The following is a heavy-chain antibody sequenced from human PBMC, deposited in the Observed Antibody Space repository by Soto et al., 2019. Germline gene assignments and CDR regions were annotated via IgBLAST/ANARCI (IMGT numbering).Heavy chain of an antibody. J-gene: IGHJ4*02. CDR2: IYYSGST. D-gene: IGHD2-8*02. V-gene: IGHV4-59*12. Sequence: SETLSLTCTVSGGSISSYYWSWIRQPPGKGLEWIGYIYYSGSTSYNPSLKSRLTISIDTSKNQFSLKLTSVTAADTAVYYCARDKITGLFDYWGQGTLVTVSS. CDR1: GGSISSYY. CDR3: ARDKITGLFDY.